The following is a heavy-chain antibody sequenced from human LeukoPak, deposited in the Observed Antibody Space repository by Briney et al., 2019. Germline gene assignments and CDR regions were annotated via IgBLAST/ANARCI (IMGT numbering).Heavy chain of an antibody. J-gene: IGHJ6*02. Sequence: PGGSLRLSCVASRFTLSDHWMYWVRQGPRKGLAHFSRIESDASRTTYADSVKALFTISRDDAKNTVYLQMNSLRAEDTAVYYCVKGGHKLDIQTTRYYYGLDVWGQGTTVAVSS. D-gene: IGHD5-12*01. CDR3: VKGGHKLDIQTTRYYYGLDV. V-gene: IGHV3-74*03. CDR2: IESDASRT. CDR1: RFTLSDHW.